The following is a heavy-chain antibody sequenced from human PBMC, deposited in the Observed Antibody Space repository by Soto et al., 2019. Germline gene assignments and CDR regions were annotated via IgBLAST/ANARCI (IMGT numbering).Heavy chain of an antibody. J-gene: IGHJ4*02. D-gene: IGHD5-18*01. V-gene: IGHV4-39*01. CDR3: ARSPPGTAMVIVAY. Sequence: QLQLQESGPGLVKPSETLSLTCTVSGGSISSSSYYWGWIRQPPGTGLEWIGSIYYSGSTYYNPSLKSRVTISVDTSKNQFSLKLSSVTAADTAVYYCARSPPGTAMVIVAYWGQGTLVTVSS. CDR2: IYYSGST. CDR1: GGSISSSSYY.